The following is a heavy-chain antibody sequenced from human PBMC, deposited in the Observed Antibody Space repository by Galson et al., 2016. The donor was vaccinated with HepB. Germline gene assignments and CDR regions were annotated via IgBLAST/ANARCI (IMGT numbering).Heavy chain of an antibody. CDR3: ARGLYSYYYAMDV. V-gene: IGHV1-2*04. D-gene: IGHD3-16*01. CDR1: GYNFIDYY. CDR2: INPNSGGT. Sequence: SVKVSCKASGYNFIDYYIHWVRQAPGQGLEWMGWINPNSGGTISAQKFQGWVTLTRVTSINTAYTQLSSLKSDDTAVYYCARGLYSYYYAMDVWGQGTTVTVSS. J-gene: IGHJ6*02.